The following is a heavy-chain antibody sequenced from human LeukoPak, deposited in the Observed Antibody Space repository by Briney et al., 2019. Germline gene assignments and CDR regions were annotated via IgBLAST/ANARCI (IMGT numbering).Heavy chain of an antibody. CDR2: IYYSGST. CDR1: GVSISSSSYY. Sequence: SETLSLTCTVSGVSISSSSYYWGWIRQPPGKGLEWIGSIYYSGSTYYNPSLKSRVTISVDTSKNQFSLKLSSVTAADTAVYYCARGGRTYLDYWGQGTLVTVSS. CDR3: ARGGRTYLDY. V-gene: IGHV4-39*07. J-gene: IGHJ4*02.